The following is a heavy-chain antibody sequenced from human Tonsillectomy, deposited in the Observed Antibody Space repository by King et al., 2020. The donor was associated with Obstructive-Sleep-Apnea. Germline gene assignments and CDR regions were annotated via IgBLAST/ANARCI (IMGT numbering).Heavy chain of an antibody. CDR3: ASPDGSGSHPPYYDY. CDR1: GYTISNYG. Sequence: VQLVESGGGVVQPGRSLRLSCAASGYTISNYGMHWVRQAPGKGLEWVAIILYAGRNTYLADSVKGRFTISRDNSKNTLYLQTNSLRSEDTAVYYCASPDGSGSHPPYYDYWGQGTLVTVSS. J-gene: IGHJ4*02. CDR2: ILYAGRNT. V-gene: IGHV3-30*03. D-gene: IGHD3-10*01.